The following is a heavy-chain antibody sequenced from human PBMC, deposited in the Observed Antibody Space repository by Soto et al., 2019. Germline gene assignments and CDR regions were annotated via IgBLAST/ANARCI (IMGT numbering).Heavy chain of an antibody. CDR3: ARNTGYGGTTIDY. CDR1: GGSVSSGSYY. V-gene: IGHV4-61*01. J-gene: IGHJ4*02. Sequence: PSETLSLTCTVFGGSVSSGSYYWSWIRQPPGKGLEWIGYIYYSGSTNYNPSLKSRVTISVDTSKNQFYLKLTSVAAADTAVYYCARNTGYGGTTIDYWGQGTLVTVSS. D-gene: IGHD2-15*01. CDR2: IYYSGST.